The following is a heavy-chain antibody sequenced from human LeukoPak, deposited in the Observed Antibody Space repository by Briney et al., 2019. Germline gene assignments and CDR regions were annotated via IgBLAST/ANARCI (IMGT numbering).Heavy chain of an antibody. Sequence: SETLSLTCTVSGGSISSSSYYWGWIRQPPGKGLEWIGSIYYSGSTYYNPSLKSRVTISVDTSKNQFSLKLSSVTAADTAVYYCARRYSSHYYMDVWGKGTTVTVSS. CDR2: IYYSGST. V-gene: IGHV4-39*01. J-gene: IGHJ6*03. CDR3: ARRYSSHYYMDV. CDR1: GGSISSSSYY. D-gene: IGHD4-11*01.